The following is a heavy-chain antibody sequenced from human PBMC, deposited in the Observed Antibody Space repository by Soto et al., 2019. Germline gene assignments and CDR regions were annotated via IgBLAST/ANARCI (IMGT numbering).Heavy chain of an antibody. V-gene: IGHV3-33*01. D-gene: IGHD1-1*01. J-gene: IGHJ5*02. CDR1: GFTFSSNG. Sequence: QVQLVESGGGVVQPGRSLSLSCAASGFTFSSNGMHWFRQAPGKGLEWVAVIWKDGSYKYYADSVKGRFTISRDNSKDTLYLQMNSLRAEDTAVYYCARDPVNWRLDPCGQGTLVTVSS. CDR3: ARDPVNWRLDP. CDR2: IWKDGSYK.